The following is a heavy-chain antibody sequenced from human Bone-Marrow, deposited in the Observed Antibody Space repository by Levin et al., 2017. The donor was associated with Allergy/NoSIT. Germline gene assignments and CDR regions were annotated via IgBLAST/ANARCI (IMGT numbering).Heavy chain of an antibody. J-gene: IGHJ4*02. V-gene: IGHV4-38-2*01. CDR2: IYHSGST. Sequence: SETQSLTCVVSGYSISSGYNWGWIRQSPGKGLEWIGSIYHSGSTYYNPSLKSRVTISVDTSKNQFSLKLSSVTAADTAVYYCARAGMITFGGSQFDYWGQGTRVTVSS. D-gene: IGHD3-16*01. CDR1: GYSISSGYN. CDR3: ARAGMITFGGSQFDY.